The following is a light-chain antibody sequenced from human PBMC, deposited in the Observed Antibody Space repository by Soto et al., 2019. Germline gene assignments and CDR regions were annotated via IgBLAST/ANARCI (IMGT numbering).Light chain of an antibody. CDR1: GSNIGGYA. J-gene: IGLJ1*01. Sequence: QSVLTQPPSVSGAPGQRVTISCTGSGSNIGGYAVNWYLQLPGRAPKLLIYADRDRPSGVPDRFSGSKSGTSASLAITGLQAEDEADYDCQSYDSSLSGFYVFGTGTKLTVL. V-gene: IGLV1-40*01. CDR3: QSYDSSLSGFYV. CDR2: ADR.